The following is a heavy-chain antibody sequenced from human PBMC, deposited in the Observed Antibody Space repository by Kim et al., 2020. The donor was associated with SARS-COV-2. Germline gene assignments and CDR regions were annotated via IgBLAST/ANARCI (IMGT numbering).Heavy chain of an antibody. J-gene: IGHJ3*02. Sequence: GGSLRLSCAASGFTFSDYYMSWIRQAPGKGLEWVSYISSSSSYTNYADSVKGRFTISRDNAKNSLYLQMNSLRAEDTAVYYCARDLTPGYSYADAFDIWGQGTMVTSLQ. CDR1: GFTFSDYY. V-gene: IGHV3-11*06. CDR3: ARDLTPGYSYADAFDI. D-gene: IGHD5-18*01. CDR2: ISSSSSYT.